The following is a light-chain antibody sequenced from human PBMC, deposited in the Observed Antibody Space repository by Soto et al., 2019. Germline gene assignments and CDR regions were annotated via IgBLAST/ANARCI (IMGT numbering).Light chain of an antibody. V-gene: IGKV3-20*01. CDR1: QSVSSSY. Sequence: EIVLTKSPGTLSLSPGERATLSCRASQSVSSSYLAWYQQKPGQAPRLLIYGASRRATGIPDRFSGSGSGTDFTLTISILEPEYFAVYSCQQYGSSRTFGKGSKVEIK. CDR2: GAS. J-gene: IGKJ1*01. CDR3: QQYGSSRT.